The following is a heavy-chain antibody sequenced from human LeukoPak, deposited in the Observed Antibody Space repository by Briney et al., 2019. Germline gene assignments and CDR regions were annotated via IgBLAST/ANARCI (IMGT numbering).Heavy chain of an antibody. CDR2: INPNSGGT. V-gene: IGHV1-2*02. CDR3: ARGASSSGFDP. D-gene: IGHD6-13*01. J-gene: IGHJ5*01. CDR1: GYTFTGYY. Sequence: SVKVSCKASGYTFTGYYMHWVRQAPGQGLEWMGYINPNSGGTNFAQKFQGRVTMTRDTSISTVYMELTRLRSDDTAVYYCARGASSSGFDPWGQGTLVTVSS.